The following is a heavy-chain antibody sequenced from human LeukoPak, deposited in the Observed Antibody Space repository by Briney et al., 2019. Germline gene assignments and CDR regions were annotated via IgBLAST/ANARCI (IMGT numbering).Heavy chain of an antibody. CDR3: ARAIRDGYNDRKIGHFDY. CDR1: GGSFSGYY. Sequence: SETLSLTCAVYGGSFSGYYLSWIRQPPGKGLEWIGEINHSGSTNYNPSLESRVTISVDTSKNQFSLKLSSVTAADTAVYYCARAIRDGYNDRKIGHFDYWGQGTLVTVSS. V-gene: IGHV4-34*01. CDR2: INHSGST. D-gene: IGHD5-24*01. J-gene: IGHJ4*02.